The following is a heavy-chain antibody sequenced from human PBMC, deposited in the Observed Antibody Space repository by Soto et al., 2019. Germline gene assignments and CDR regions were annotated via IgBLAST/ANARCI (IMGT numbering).Heavy chain of an antibody. CDR3: AREGDRYGTVCFDS. D-gene: IGHD1-1*01. Sequence: EVQLLDSGGGLVQPGGSLRLSCAASGFTFSSYGMSWVRQAPGKGLEWVAGIPVIGERRYYADSVKGRFTISRDNAKNTLYLQMNSMRVEDAAVYFCAREGDRYGTVCFDSWGQGTLVNVSS. CDR1: GFTFSSYG. CDR2: IPVIGERR. V-gene: IGHV3-23*01. J-gene: IGHJ4*02.